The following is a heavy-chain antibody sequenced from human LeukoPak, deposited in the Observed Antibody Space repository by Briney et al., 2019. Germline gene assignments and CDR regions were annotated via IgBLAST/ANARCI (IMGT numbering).Heavy chain of an antibody. CDR1: GFSFSTYA. J-gene: IGHJ5*02. Sequence: EGSLRLFCAASGFSFSTYAMHWVRQAPGKGLDWVAMIWSDGSNEYYADSVKGRFTISRDNSKNTLYLQMNSLRPEDTAVYYCAKDNPIEKVPGLGPGSWGQGTLVTVSS. D-gene: IGHD2-2*01. V-gene: IGHV3-30*02. CDR2: IWSDGSNE. CDR3: AKDNPIEKVPGLGPGS.